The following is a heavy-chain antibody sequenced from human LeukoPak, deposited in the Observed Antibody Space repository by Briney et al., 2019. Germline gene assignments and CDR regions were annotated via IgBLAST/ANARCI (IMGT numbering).Heavy chain of an antibody. D-gene: IGHD3-3*01. CDR1: GFTFDDYA. Sequence: GGSLRLSCAASGFTFDDYAMSWVRQAPGKGLEWVSGINWSGVSTGYAGSVKGRFTISRDNSKKSLSLQMYGLSTEDTALYYCARERRRVIDYWGQGTLVTVSS. J-gene: IGHJ4*02. CDR2: INWSGVST. CDR3: ARERRRVIDY. V-gene: IGHV3-20*04.